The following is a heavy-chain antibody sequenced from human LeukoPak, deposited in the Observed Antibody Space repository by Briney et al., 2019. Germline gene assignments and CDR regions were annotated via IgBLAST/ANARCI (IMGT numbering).Heavy chain of an antibody. CDR2: IYPGDSDT. D-gene: IGHD6-19*01. V-gene: IGHV5-51*01. CDR1: GSSFTNYW. J-gene: IGHJ6*03. Sequence: GESLKISCKGSGSSFTNYWIGWVRQMPGKGLEWMGIIYPGDSDTRYSPSFQGQVTISADKSISTAYLQWSSLKASDTAIYYCARQGGGSSGWHKEHYYYYYMDVWGKGTTVIVSS. CDR3: ARQGGGSSGWHKEHYYYYYMDV.